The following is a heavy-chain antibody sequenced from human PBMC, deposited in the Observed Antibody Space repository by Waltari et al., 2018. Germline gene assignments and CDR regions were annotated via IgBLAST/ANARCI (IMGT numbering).Heavy chain of an antibody. Sequence: QVQLVQSGAAVKKPGSSVTVSCKASGGTFRSYAIRWVRQAPGQGLEWMGGIIPIFGTANYAQKFQGRVTITADESTSTAYMELSSLRSEDTAVYYCAREQVGYVREPFDYWGQGTLVTVSS. D-gene: IGHD5-12*01. J-gene: IGHJ4*02. CDR2: IIPIFGTA. CDR1: GGTFRSYA. V-gene: IGHV1-69*13. CDR3: AREQVGYVREPFDY.